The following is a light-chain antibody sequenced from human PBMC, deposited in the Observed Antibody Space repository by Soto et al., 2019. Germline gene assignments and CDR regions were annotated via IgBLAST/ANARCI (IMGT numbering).Light chain of an antibody. V-gene: IGLV3-21*04. CDR3: QVWDRISDHVV. CDR1: NIGTKT. CDR2: YNS. Sequence: SYELTQPPSVSVAPGKTATLACGGNNIGTKTVYWYQQKPGQAPILVIYYNSDRPSGIPERFSGSNSGNTATLTISRVEAGDEADYYCQVWDRISDHVVFGGGTKLTVL. J-gene: IGLJ3*02.